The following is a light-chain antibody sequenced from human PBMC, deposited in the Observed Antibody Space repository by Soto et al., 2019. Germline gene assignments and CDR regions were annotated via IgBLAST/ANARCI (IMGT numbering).Light chain of an antibody. CDR3: QQYTNWPYT. CDR2: GAS. Sequence: EIVMTQSPATLSVSPGERASLSCRASQSVGSNLAWYQQTAGQAPRLLIYGASPGATGIPARFSGSGSGTDFTLTISRLQSEYFAVYSCQQYTNWPYTFGQRTKLEIK. J-gene: IGKJ2*01. V-gene: IGKV3-15*01. CDR1: QSVGSN.